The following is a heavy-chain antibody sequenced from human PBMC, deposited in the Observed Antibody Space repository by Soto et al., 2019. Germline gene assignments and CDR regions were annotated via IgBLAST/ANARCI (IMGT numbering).Heavy chain of an antibody. J-gene: IGHJ6*03. Sequence: SETLSLTCTVSGGSISSSSYYWGWIRQPPGKGLEWIGSIYYSGSTYYNPSLKSRVTISVDTSKNQFSLKLSSVTAADTAVYYCARTYGSGSYYNPGYYYYMDVWGKGTTVTVSS. CDR1: GGSISSSSYY. V-gene: IGHV4-39*01. CDR2: IYYSGST. CDR3: ARTYGSGSYYNPGYYYYMDV. D-gene: IGHD3-10*01.